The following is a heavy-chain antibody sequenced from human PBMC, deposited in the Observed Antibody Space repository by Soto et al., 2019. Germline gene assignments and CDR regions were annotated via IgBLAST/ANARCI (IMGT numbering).Heavy chain of an antibody. Sequence: QVQLQESGPGLVKPSQTLSLTCTVSVDSISSYPYYWIWIRQPPGKGLKWIGNMYYSGSTDYTPSIKSRVTISKGTSKNQFSLRLSYVIAADTAVYYCARGTDLYYFDLWGTGTLVTVSS. CDR3: ARGTDLYYFDL. J-gene: IGHJ4*02. CDR2: MYYSGST. V-gene: IGHV4-31*03. D-gene: IGHD1-7*01. CDR1: VDSISSYPYY.